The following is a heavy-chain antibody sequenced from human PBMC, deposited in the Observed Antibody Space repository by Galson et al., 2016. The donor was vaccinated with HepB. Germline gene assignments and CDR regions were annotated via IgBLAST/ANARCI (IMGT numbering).Heavy chain of an antibody. D-gene: IGHD3-3*01. CDR2: VSFDGSNK. CDR3: AKDLMDFTIFAVSPRQGHYHYGMDV. J-gene: IGHJ6*04. V-gene: IGHV3-30*18. CDR1: GFTFNSYG. Sequence: SLRLSCAASGFTFNSYGMHWVRQAPGKGLEWVAVVSFDGSNKYYADSVKGRFTISRDNSKNTLYLQKNSRRAEDQAVYYCAKDLMDFTIFAVSPRQGHYHYGMDVWGKGTTVTVSS.